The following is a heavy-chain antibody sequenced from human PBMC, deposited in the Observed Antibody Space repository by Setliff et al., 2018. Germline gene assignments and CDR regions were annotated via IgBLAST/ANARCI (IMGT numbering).Heavy chain of an antibody. J-gene: IGHJ5*02. CDR3: ARLVETSTWGNWFDP. Sequence: GGSLRLSCAASGFTFSSYAMSWVRQAPGKGLEWVSAISGSGGSTYYADSVKGRFTISRDNSKNQFSLKLSSVTAADTAVYYCARLVETSTWGNWFDPWGQGTLVTVSS. CDR1: GFTFSSYA. V-gene: IGHV3-23*01. CDR2: ISGSGGST. D-gene: IGHD3-9*01.